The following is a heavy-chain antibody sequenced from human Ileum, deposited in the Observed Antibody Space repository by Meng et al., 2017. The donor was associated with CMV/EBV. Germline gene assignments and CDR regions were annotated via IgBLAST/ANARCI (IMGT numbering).Heavy chain of an antibody. V-gene: IGHV3-48*03. Sequence: GGSLRLSCAASGFTFSSYEMNWVRQAPGKGLEWVSYISSSGSTIYYADSVKGRFTISRDNAKNSLYLQMNSLRAEDTAVYYCARGGYSYGNHYYYYYGMDVWGHGTTVTVSS. CDR2: ISSSGSTI. CDR3: ARGGYSYGNHYYYYYGMDV. CDR1: GFTFSSYE. J-gene: IGHJ6*02. D-gene: IGHD5-18*01.